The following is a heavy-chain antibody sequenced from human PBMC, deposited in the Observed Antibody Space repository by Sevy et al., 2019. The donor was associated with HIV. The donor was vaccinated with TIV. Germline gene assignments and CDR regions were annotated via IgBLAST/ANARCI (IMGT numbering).Heavy chain of an antibody. CDR1: GGSISNADYY. V-gene: IGHV4-30-4*01. D-gene: IGHD3-3*01. CDR3: ARMKFWNGYFDY. J-gene: IGHJ4*02. CDR2: IYYSGRT. Sequence: SETLSLTCSVSGGSISNADYYWSWIRQPPGKGLEWIGYIYYSGRTYYNPSLKSRISISVDTSRNQFSLSLDSVTAADTAVYYCARMKFWNGYFDYWGQGTLVTVCS.